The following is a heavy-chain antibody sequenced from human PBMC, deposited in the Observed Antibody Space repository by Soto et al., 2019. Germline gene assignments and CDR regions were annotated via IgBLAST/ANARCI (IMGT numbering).Heavy chain of an antibody. J-gene: IGHJ1*01. D-gene: IGHD2-8*01. CDR1: GFTFRKFW. V-gene: IGHV3-74*01. Sequence: EVQLVQSGGGLAQPGKSLRLSCAASGFTFRKFWMHWVRQVPGKGPVWVSYISSDGTTTDYADSVKGRFTISRDNAKDRLYLQMDSLRAEDRAVYYCAIQDCINDVCLEAAVTVGGALESWGQGTLVTVSS. CDR3: AIQDCINDVCLEAAVTVGGALES. CDR2: ISSDGTTT.